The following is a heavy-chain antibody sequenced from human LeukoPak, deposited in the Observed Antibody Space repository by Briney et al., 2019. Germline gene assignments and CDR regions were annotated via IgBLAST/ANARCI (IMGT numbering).Heavy chain of an antibody. V-gene: IGHV4-59*01. CDR3: ARGMFWSGYYCDY. CDR2: IYYSGST. CDR1: GGSISCYY. J-gene: IGHJ4*02. Sequence: PSETLSLTCTVSGGSISCYYWSWIRQPPGKGLEWIGYIYYSGSTNYNPSLKSRVTISVDTSKNQFSLKLSSVTAADTAVYYCARGMFWSGYYCDYWGQGTLVTVSS. D-gene: IGHD3-3*01.